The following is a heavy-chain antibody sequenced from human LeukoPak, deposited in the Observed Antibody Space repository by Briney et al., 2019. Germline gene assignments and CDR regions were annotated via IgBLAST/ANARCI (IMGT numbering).Heavy chain of an antibody. V-gene: IGHV4-59*01. D-gene: IGHD3-10*01. Sequence: SXVRXXXGXXXXXXXYXXXXXXTNYNPSLKRRVTISVDTSKNQFSLKLSSVTAADTAVYYCASGTSSITMVRGVMVFYYYMDVWGKGTTVTVSS. J-gene: IGHJ6*03. CDR2: XXXXXXT. CDR3: ASGTSSITMVRGVMVFYYYMDV.